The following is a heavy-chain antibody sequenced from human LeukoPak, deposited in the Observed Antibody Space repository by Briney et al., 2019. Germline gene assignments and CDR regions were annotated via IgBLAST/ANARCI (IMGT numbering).Heavy chain of an antibody. CDR2: IYYSGSA. J-gene: IGHJ6*02. CDR3: ARAQLNLLVDFGMDV. D-gene: IGHD1-1*01. V-gene: IGHV4-59*01. CDR1: GGSISTYY. Sequence: SETLSLTCSVSGGSISTYYWSWIRQPPGKGLEWIGYIYYSGSANYNPSLKSRVTISVDTSKNQFSLKLTSVTAADTAVYYCARAQLNLLVDFGMDVWGQGTTVTVSS.